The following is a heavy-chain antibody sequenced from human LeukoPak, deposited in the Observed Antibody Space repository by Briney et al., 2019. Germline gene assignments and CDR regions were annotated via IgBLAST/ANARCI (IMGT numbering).Heavy chain of an antibody. V-gene: IGHV1-69*04. CDR2: IIPILGIA. Sequence: SVKVSCKASGGTFSSYAISWVRRAPGQGLEWMGRIIPILGIANYAQKFQGRVTITADKSTSTAYMELSSLRSEDTAVYYCARVGVGYCSSTSCPTYGMDVWGQGTTVTVSS. CDR3: ARVGVGYCSSTSCPTYGMDV. J-gene: IGHJ6*02. CDR1: GGTFSSYA. D-gene: IGHD2-2*01.